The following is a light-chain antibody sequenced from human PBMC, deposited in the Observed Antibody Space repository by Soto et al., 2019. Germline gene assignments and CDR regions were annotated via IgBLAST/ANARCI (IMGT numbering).Light chain of an antibody. V-gene: IGLV4-69*01. Sequence: QLVLTQSPSASASLGASVKLTCTLSSGHSSYAIAWHQQQPEKGPRYLMKLNSDGSHSKGDGIPDRFSGSSSGAERYLTISSLQSEDEADYYCQTWGTGIINWVFGGGTKLTVL. CDR3: QTWGTGIINWV. CDR2: LNSDGSH. CDR1: SGHSSYA. J-gene: IGLJ3*02.